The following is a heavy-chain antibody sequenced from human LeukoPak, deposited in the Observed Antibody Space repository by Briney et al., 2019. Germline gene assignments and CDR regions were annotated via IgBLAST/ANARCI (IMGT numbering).Heavy chain of an antibody. J-gene: IGHJ6*02. CDR3: ARALGYDFWSGYSRTYYGMDG. Sequence: GESLRLSCAASGFTFSSYSMNWVRQAPGKGLEWVSSISSSSSYIYYADSVRGRFTISRDNAKNSLYLQMNSLRAEDTAVYYCARALGYDFWSGYSRTYYGMDGWGQGTTVTVSS. V-gene: IGHV3-21*01. CDR1: GFTFSSYS. D-gene: IGHD3-3*01. CDR2: ISSSSSYI.